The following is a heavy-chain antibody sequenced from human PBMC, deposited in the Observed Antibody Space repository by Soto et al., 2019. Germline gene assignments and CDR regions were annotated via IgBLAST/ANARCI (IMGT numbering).Heavy chain of an antibody. CDR3: VRDRGGSYWLDP. J-gene: IGHJ5*02. CDR1: GLIVSNNY. D-gene: IGHD2-15*01. V-gene: IGHV3-53*01. CDR2: LYSGGTT. Sequence: VGSLRLSCAASGLIVSNNYMSWVRQAPGKGLEWVSILYSGGTTYYADSVRGRFTFSRDNSENTVFLQMNNLRVEDTAVYYCVRDRGGSYWLDPWGQGTLVTVSS.